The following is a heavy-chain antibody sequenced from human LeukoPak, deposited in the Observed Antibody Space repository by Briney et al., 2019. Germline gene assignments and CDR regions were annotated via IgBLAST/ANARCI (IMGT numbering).Heavy chain of an antibody. CDR1: GYSFGNRW. Sequence: GESLKISCKGSGYSFGNRWIGWVRQMPGKGLEWMGIIYPDDSDTIYSPSFEGQVTISADKSISTAYLQWSSLKASDTAMYYCARGAYGSGSSYNYCGMDVWGQGTTVTVSS. V-gene: IGHV5-51*01. J-gene: IGHJ6*02. CDR3: ARGAYGSGSSYNYCGMDV. CDR2: IYPDDSDT. D-gene: IGHD3-10*01.